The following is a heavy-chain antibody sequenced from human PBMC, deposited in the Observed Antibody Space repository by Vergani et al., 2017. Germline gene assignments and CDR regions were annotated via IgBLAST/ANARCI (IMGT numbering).Heavy chain of an antibody. D-gene: IGHD3-9*01. CDR1: GFTFSDYY. J-gene: IGHJ6*02. CDR2: ISSSSSYT. V-gene: IGHV3-11*06. Sequence: QVQLVESGGGLVKPGGSLRLSCAASGFTFSDYYMSWIRQAPGKGLEWVSYISSSSSYTNYADSVKGRFTISRDNAKNSLYLQMNSLRDEDTAVYYCARDLVYFDWLRPSSYYYYGMDVWGQGTTVTVSS. CDR3: ARDLVYFDWLRPSSYYYYGMDV.